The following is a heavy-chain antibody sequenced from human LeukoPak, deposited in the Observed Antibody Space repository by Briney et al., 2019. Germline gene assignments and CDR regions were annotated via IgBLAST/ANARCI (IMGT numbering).Heavy chain of an antibody. CDR3: ARETIWGGIQPLDY. V-gene: IGHV3-21*01. D-gene: IGHD5-18*01. Sequence: GGSLRLSCAASGFTFSSYAMHWVRQAPGKGLEWVSSISSSSNIYYADSVKGRFTISRDDAKNSLYLQMNSLGAEDTAVYFCARETIWGGIQPLDYWGQGTLVTVSS. J-gene: IGHJ4*02. CDR1: GFTFSSYA. CDR2: ISSSSNI.